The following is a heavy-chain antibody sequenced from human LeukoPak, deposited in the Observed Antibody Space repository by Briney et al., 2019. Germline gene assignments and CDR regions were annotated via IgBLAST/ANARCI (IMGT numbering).Heavy chain of an antibody. Sequence: GGSLRLSCAACGFTVSSYAMHWVRQARGKGLEWVAVISYEGSNKYYAGSVKGRFTISRDSSKNTLYLQMNSLRAEDTAVYYCARPTVYAAGGDDYWGQRTLVTVSS. CDR1: GFTVSSYA. D-gene: IGHD1-14*01. V-gene: IGHV3-30-3*01. J-gene: IGHJ4*02. CDR2: ISYEGSNK. CDR3: ARPTVYAAGGDDY.